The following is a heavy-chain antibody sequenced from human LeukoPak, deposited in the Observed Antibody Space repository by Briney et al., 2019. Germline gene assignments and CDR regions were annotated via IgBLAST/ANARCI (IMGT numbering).Heavy chain of an antibody. J-gene: IGHJ4*02. Sequence: SEILSLTCTVSGGSISSYYWSWIRQPPGKGLEWIGYIYYSGSTNYNPSLKSRVTISVDTSKNQFSLKLSSVTAADTAVYYCARQTGDYVWGSYRPNTIDYWGQGTLVTVSS. CDR3: ARQTGDYVWGSYRPNTIDY. D-gene: IGHD3-16*02. V-gene: IGHV4-59*08. CDR2: IYYSGST. CDR1: GGSISSYY.